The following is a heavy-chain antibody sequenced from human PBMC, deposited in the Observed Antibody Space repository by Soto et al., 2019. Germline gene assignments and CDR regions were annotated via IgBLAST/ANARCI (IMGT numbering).Heavy chain of an antibody. CDR3: ARHLEYRGTTNHYNGLDV. D-gene: IGHD1-7*01. CDR1: GFRFTGYW. J-gene: IGHJ6*02. Sequence: GESLKISCQGSGFRFTGYWITWVRQMPGKGLEWMGVIYLSDSDTKYSPSVQGQVTISANKSTTTAYLQWSSLKASDTATDYSARHLEYRGTTNHYNGLDVWGQGTTVTVSS. CDR2: IYLSDSDT. V-gene: IGHV5-51*01.